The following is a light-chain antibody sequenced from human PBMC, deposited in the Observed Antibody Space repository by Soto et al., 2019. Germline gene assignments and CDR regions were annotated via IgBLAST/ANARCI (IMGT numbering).Light chain of an antibody. CDR1: QEISNY. CDR2: DAS. Sequence: DIQMIQSPSSLSASGGDRVTITCQASQEISNYLNWYPQKPGKAPKLLIYDASNLERGVPSRFSGRGSGTDFTFTISSLQPEDFATYYCQQYDHLPRTFGRGTKVEIK. V-gene: IGKV1-33*01. J-gene: IGKJ1*01. CDR3: QQYDHLPRT.